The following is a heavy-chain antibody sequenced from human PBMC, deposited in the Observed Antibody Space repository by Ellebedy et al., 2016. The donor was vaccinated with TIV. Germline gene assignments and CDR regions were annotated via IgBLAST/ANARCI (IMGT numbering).Heavy chain of an antibody. CDR3: ARRSRYCSSTSCHRVFDY. V-gene: IGHV4-39*01. CDR2: IYYSGST. Sequence: SETLSLTCTVSGGSISSGSYYWGWIRQPPGKGLEWIGSIYYSGSTYYNPSLKSRVTISVDTSKNQFSLKLSSVTAADTAVYYCARRSRYCSSTSCHRVFDYWGQGTLVTVSS. J-gene: IGHJ4*02. CDR1: GGSISSGSYY. D-gene: IGHD2-2*01.